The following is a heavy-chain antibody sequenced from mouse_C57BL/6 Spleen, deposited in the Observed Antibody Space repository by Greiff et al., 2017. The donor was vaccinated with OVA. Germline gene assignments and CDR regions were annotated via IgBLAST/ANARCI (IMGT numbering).Heavy chain of an antibody. V-gene: IGHV6-6*01. J-gene: IGHJ4*01. CDR1: GFTFSDAW. Sequence: EVKLVESGGGLVQPGGSMKLSCAASGFTFSDAWMDWVRQSPEKGLEWVAEIRNKANNHATYYAESVKGRLTISRDDSKSSVYLQMNSLRAEDTCIYYCTRLYYDYDVYYAMDYWGQGTSVTVSS. CDR3: TRLYYDYDVYYAMDY. D-gene: IGHD2-4*01. CDR2: IRNKANNHAT.